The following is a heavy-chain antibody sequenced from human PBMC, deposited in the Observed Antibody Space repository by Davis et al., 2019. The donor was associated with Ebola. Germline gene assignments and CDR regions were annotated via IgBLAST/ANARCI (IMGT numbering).Heavy chain of an antibody. D-gene: IGHD1-26*01. CDR2: INHSGST. CDR1: GGSISSSSYY. V-gene: IGHV4-39*07. J-gene: IGHJ2*01. CDR3: ARAGDSGSYNWYFDL. Sequence: MPSETLSLTCTVSGGSISSSSYYWGWIRQPPGKGLEWIGEINHSGSTNYNPSLKSRVTISVDTSKNQFSLKLSSVTAADTAVYYCARAGDSGSYNWYFDLWGRGTLVTVSS.